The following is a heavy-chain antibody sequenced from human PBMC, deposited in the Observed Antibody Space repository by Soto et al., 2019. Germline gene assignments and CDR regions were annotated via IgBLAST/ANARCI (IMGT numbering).Heavy chain of an antibody. CDR1: GFTFSSYA. V-gene: IGHV3-23*01. J-gene: IGHJ4*02. CDR2: ISGSGGST. CDR3: AKLMGRGYNYVAVDY. Sequence: GGSLRLSCAASGFTFSSYAMSWVRQAPGKGLEWVSAISGSGGSTYYADSVNGRFTISRDNFKDTLYLQMNSLRVEDTAVYFCAKLMGRGYNYVAVDYWGQGTLVTVSS. D-gene: IGHD5-18*01.